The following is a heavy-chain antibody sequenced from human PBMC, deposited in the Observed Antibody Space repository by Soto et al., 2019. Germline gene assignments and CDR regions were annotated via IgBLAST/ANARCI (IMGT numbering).Heavy chain of an antibody. Sequence: SVKVSCKASGGTFSSYAISWVRQAPGQGLEWMGGIIPIFGTANYAQKFQGRVTITADESTSTAYMELSSLRSDDTAVYYCAREVRGGAYSNFYYDAFDIWGQGTMVTVSS. J-gene: IGHJ3*02. V-gene: IGHV1-69*13. CDR3: AREVRGGAYSNFYYDAFDI. CDR1: GGTFSSYA. D-gene: IGHD4-4*01. CDR2: IIPIFGTA.